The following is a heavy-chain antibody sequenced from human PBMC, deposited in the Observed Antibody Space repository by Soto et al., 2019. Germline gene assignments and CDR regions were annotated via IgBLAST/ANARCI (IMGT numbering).Heavy chain of an antibody. V-gene: IGHV4-34*01. J-gene: IGHJ5*02. CDR3: SKNTVYLQMNSLRGEDTAVYYCAKEKISTSCCNWFDP. D-gene: IGHD2-2*01. CDR1: GGSFSGYY. Sequence: TSETLSLTCAVYGGSFSGYYWSWIRQPPGKGLEWIGEINHSGSTNYNPSLKSRVTISVDTSKNQFSLKLSSVKGRFTISRDNSKNTVYLQMNSLRGEDTAVYYCAKEKISTSCCNWFDPWGQGTLVTVSS. CDR2: INHSGST.